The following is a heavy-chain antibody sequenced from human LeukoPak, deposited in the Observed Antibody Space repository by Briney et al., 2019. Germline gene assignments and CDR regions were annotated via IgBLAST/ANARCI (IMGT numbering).Heavy chain of an antibody. CDR3: ARMTTADY. V-gene: IGHV3-48*01. J-gene: IGHJ4*02. CDR1: GFTFSSYS. D-gene: IGHD4-17*01. Sequence: GGSLRLSCAASGFTFSSYSMNWVRQAPGKGLEWVSYISSSSNTIYYADSVKGRFTISGDNAKNSLSLQMNSLRAEDTAVYYCARMTTADYWGQGTLVTVSS. CDR2: ISSSSNTI.